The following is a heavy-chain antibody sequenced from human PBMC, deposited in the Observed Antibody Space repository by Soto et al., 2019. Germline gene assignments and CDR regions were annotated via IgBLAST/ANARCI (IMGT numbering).Heavy chain of an antibody. Sequence: QVQLVQSGAEEKKPGASVKVSCKASGYTFTSHAMHWVRQAPGQRLEWMGWINAGNGNTKYSQKFQGRVTITTDTSXXTRYMELSSRRSEDTAVYYCARDGIAAAGTSWFDPWGQGTLVTVSS. J-gene: IGHJ5*02. D-gene: IGHD6-13*01. V-gene: IGHV1-3*05. CDR3: ARDGIAAAGTSWFDP. CDR1: GYTFTSHA. CDR2: INAGNGNT.